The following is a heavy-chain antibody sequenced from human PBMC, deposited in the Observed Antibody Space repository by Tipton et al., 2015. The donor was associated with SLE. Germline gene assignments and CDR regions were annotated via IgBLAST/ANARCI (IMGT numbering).Heavy chain of an antibody. D-gene: IGHD5-18*01. Sequence: TLSLTCTVSGGSISSGSYYWSWIRQPAGKGLEWIGYIYTSGSTNYNPSLKSRVTITVDTSKNQFSLKLSAVTAADTAVYYCARLPYSYSNPFDYWGQGTLVTVSS. V-gene: IGHV4-61*09. J-gene: IGHJ4*02. CDR1: GGSISSGSYY. CDR3: ARLPYSYSNPFDY. CDR2: IYTSGST.